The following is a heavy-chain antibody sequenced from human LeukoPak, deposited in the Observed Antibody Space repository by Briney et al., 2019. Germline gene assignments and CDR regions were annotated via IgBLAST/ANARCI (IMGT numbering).Heavy chain of an antibody. J-gene: IGHJ4*02. Sequence: GGSLRLSCAASGFIFSNYAMSWVRQAPGKGLEWVSAISGSGGGTYYADSVKGRFTISRDNSKNTLYLQMNSLRAEDTAVYYCISGGDSSGYYPSYFDYWGQGTLVTVSS. D-gene: IGHD3-22*01. CDR1: GFIFSNYA. V-gene: IGHV3-23*01. CDR2: ISGSGGGT. CDR3: ISGGDSSGYYPSYFDY.